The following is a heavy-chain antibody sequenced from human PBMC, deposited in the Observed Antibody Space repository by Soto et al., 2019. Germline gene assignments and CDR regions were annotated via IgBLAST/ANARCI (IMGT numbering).Heavy chain of an antibody. V-gene: IGHV3-48*02. D-gene: IGHD1-1*01. Sequence: EVQLEESGGGSAQPGGSLRLSCAASGFSFSTSTMNWVRQAPGKGLERVSYISSGSTTIYYADSVKGRFTISRDNGKNSLYLQMNSLRDEDTAVYYCARVRRNDASDYYGMDVWGQGTTVTVSS. CDR1: GFSFSTST. CDR2: ISSGSTTI. CDR3: ARVRRNDASDYYGMDV. J-gene: IGHJ6*02.